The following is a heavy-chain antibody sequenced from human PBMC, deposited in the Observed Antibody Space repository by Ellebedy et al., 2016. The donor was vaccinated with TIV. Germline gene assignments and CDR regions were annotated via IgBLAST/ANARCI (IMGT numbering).Heavy chain of an antibody. V-gene: IGHV4-59*11. CDR2: IHDSGTT. J-gene: IGHJ4*02. CDR1: GGSISGHY. D-gene: IGHD2-2*01. Sequence: MPSETLSLTCTVSGGSISGHYWTWLRQPPEKGPEWIAYIHDSGTTSYNPSLKSRVTISIDRTKNQFSLKLNSVTAADTAVYYCAREKWICSNSGCYGDFDYWGQGTLVTVSS. CDR3: AREKWICSNSGCYGDFDY.